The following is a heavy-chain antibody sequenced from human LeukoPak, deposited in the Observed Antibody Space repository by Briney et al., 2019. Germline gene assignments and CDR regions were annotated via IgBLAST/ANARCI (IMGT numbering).Heavy chain of an antibody. CDR3: AREGDGQYYFDY. CDR1: GFTFSSYE. D-gene: IGHD5-24*01. J-gene: IGHJ4*02. V-gene: IGHV3-48*03. CDR2: ISSSGSTI. Sequence: GGSLRLSCAASGFTFSSYEMNWVRQAPGKGLEWVSYISSSGSTIYYADSVKGRFAISRDNAKNSLYLQMNSLRAEDTAVYYCAREGDGQYYFDYWGQGTLVTVSS.